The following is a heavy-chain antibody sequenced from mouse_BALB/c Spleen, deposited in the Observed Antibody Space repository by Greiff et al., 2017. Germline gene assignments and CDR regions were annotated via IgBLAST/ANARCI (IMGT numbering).Heavy chain of an antibody. CDR2: IWAGGST. J-gene: IGHJ1*01. D-gene: IGHD1-1*01. Sequence: VKLMESGPGLVAPSQSLPITCTVSGFSLTSYGVHWVRQPPGKGLEWLGVIWAGGSTNYYSALMSRLSISKDNSKSQVFLKMNSLQTDDTAMYYCARDYYGSSYWYFDVWGAGTTVTVSS. CDR3: ARDYYGSSYWYFDV. V-gene: IGHV2-9*02. CDR1: GFSLTSYG.